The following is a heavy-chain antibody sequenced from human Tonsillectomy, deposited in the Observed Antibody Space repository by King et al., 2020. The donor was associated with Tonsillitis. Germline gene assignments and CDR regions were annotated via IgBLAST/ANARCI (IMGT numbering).Heavy chain of an antibody. CDR2: IYYSGST. Sequence: VQLQESGPGLVKPSETLSLTCTVSGGSISSYYWSWIRQPPGKGLEWVGYIYYSGSTNYNPSLKSRVAISVDTSKNQFSLKLSSVTAADTAVYYCARTHTGHWGLNWFDPWGQGTLVTVSS. J-gene: IGHJ5*02. CDR3: ARTHTGHWGLNWFDP. CDR1: GGSISSYY. D-gene: IGHD3-16*01. V-gene: IGHV4-59*08.